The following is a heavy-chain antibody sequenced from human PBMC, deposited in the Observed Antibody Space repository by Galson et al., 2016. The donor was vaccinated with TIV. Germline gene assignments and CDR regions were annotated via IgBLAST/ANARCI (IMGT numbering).Heavy chain of an antibody. V-gene: IGHV3-15*01. J-gene: IGHJ3*01. CDR2: IYSNNDGGTT. D-gene: IGHD2-21*01. Sequence: SLRLSCAASGVTFSSVWMSWVRQAPGKGLEWVGRIYSNNDGGTTDYAAPVKGGFTISRDDSKNTLFLQINSLKTEDTAVYYCAQICDNTCPFAFDLWGQGTMVTVSS. CDR3: AQICDNTCPFAFDL. CDR1: GVTFSSVW.